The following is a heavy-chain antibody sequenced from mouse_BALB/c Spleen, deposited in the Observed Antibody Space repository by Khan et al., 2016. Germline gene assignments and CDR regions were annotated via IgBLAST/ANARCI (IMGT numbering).Heavy chain of an antibody. D-gene: IGHD1-1*01. V-gene: IGHV1S137*01. CDR3: ARDYYGSRGFDY. J-gene: IGHJ2*01. Sequence: QVQLKESGPEVVRPGVSVKISCKGSGYTFTDFAMHWVMQSRAKSLEWIGIVSTYSDNTKYNQKFKGKATMTVDKYSNTAYMELVGLTSEDSAIYYCARDYYGSRGFDYWGQCTTLTVSS. CDR2: VSTYSDNT. CDR1: GYTFTDFA.